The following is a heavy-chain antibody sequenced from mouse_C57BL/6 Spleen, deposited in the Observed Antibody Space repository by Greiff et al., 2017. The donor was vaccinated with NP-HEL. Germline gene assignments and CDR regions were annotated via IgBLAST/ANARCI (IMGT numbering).Heavy chain of an antibody. V-gene: IGHV1-80*01. CDR2: IYPGDGDT. CDR1: GYAFSSYW. J-gene: IGHJ4*01. Sequence: VQLQQSGAELVKPGASVKISCKASGYAFSSYWMNWVKQRPGKGLEWIGQIYPGDGDTNYNGKFKGKATLTADKSSSTAYMQLSSLTSEESAVYFWAREAKASSRYYAMDYWGQGTSGTVSS. CDR3: AREAKASSRYYAMDY. D-gene: IGHD1-1*01.